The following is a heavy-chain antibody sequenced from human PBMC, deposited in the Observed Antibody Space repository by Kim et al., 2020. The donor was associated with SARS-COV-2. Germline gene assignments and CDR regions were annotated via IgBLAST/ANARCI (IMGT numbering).Heavy chain of an antibody. J-gene: IGHJ6*02. CDR3: AKSLGGDYCFYGMDV. D-gene: IGHD2-15*01. V-gene: IGHV3-23*01. Sequence: DSVKGRFSISRDNSKNTLYLQMGSLRAEDTAVYYCAKSLGGDYCFYGMDVWGQGTTVTVSS.